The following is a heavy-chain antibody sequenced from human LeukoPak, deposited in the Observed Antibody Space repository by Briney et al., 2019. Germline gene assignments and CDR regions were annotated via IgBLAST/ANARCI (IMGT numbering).Heavy chain of an antibody. V-gene: IGHV4-39*07. CDR2: IYYSEST. D-gene: IGHD1-26*01. CDR1: GGSISSSSYY. J-gene: IGHJ4*02. Sequence: SETLSLTCTVSGGSISSSSYYWGWIRQPPGKGLEWVGSIYYSESTYYTPSLQRRVTITEDTSKNQFSLELSSVTAPDTAVYYCAIRIVGAITDFDYWGQGTLVTVSS. CDR3: AIRIVGAITDFDY.